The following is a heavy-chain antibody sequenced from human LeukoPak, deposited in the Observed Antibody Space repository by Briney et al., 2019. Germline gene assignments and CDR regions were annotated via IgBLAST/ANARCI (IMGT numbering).Heavy chain of an antibody. CDR3: ARDRGAYCGGDCYLGFDY. J-gene: IGHJ4*01. Sequence: GGSLRLSCAASGFTFSSYTMNWVRQAPGKGLEWVSSIAGSSGCIVYADSVKGRFTISGDNAKKSLYLQMTSLTAEDTAVYYCARDRGAYCGGDCYLGFDYWGRGTLVTVSS. CDR2: IAGSSGCI. D-gene: IGHD2-21*02. V-gene: IGHV3-21*01. CDR1: GFTFSSYT.